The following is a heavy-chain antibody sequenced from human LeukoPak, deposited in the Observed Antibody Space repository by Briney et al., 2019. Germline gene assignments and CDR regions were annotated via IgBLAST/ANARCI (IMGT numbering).Heavy chain of an antibody. D-gene: IGHD1/OR15-1a*01. J-gene: IGHJ5*02. V-gene: IGHV3-33*01. CDR3: TRAAGITGTSRDNWFDP. CDR1: VFTFSSYY. Sequence: PGTSLRLSCAASVFTFSSYYMHWVRRAPGKGLEWVASIWHDGNRKYHADSVEGRFTISRDNSKNTVYVQMNSLRADDTAVYYCTRAAGITGTSRDNWFDPWGQGTLVIVSS. CDR2: IWHDGNRK.